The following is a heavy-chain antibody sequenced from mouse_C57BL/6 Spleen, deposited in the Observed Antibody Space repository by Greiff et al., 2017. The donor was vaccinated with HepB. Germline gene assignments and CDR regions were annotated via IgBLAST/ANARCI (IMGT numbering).Heavy chain of an antibody. J-gene: IGHJ2*01. D-gene: IGHD1-1*01. CDR1: GFTFSDYY. CDR3: ARGGDYCGSSHYFDY. V-gene: IGHV5-16*01. Sequence: EVQLVESEGGLVQPGSSMKLSCTASGFTFSDYYMAWVRQVPEKGLEWVANINYDGSSTYYLDSLKSRFIISRDNAKNILYLQMSSLKSEDTATYYCARGGDYCGSSHYFDYWGQGTTLTVSS. CDR2: INYDGSST.